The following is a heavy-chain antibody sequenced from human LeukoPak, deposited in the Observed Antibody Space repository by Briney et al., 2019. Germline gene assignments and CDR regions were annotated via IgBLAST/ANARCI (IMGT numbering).Heavy chain of an antibody. V-gene: IGHV3-74*01. J-gene: IGHJ4*02. CDR2: MNSDGSTI. CDR3: ARAGNYYFEF. D-gene: IGHD1-1*01. CDR1: GFNFSNSW. Sequence: GGSLRLSCAASGFNFSNSWMHWVRQAPGEGLGWVSRMNSDGSTINHANSVKGRFTISRDNAKNTLYLQMNSLRVEDTAVYYCARAGNYYFEFWGQGTMVTVSS.